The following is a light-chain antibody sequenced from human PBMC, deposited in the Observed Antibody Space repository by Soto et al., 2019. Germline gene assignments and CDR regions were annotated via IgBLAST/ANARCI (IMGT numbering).Light chain of an antibody. CDR3: QQRSNRPPHT. Sequence: EIVLTQSPATLSLSPGERATLSCRASQSVSSYLAWYQQKPGQAPRLLIYDASNRATGIPARFSGSGSGTDFTLTISSLEPEDFAVYYCQQRSNRPPHTFGGGTKLDIK. V-gene: IGKV3-11*01. J-gene: IGKJ4*02. CDR2: DAS. CDR1: QSVSSY.